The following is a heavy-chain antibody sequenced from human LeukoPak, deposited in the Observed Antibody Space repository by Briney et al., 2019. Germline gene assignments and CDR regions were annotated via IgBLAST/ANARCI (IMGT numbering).Heavy chain of an antibody. CDR2: IKQDGSEK. D-gene: IGHD3-10*01. Sequence: PGGSLRLSCAASGFTFGSYWMSWVRQAPGKGLEWVANIKQDGSEKYYVDSVKGRFTISRDNAKNSLYLQMNSLRAEDTAVYHCARDWLDRGSGMNWFDPWGQGTLVTVSS. J-gene: IGHJ5*02. CDR3: ARDWLDRGSGMNWFDP. V-gene: IGHV3-7*01. CDR1: GFTFGSYW.